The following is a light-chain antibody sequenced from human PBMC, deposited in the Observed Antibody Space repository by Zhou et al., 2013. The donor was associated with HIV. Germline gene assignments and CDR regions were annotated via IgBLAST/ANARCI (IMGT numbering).Light chain of an antibody. J-gene: IGKJ2*01. CDR2: GGS. CDR3: HHYGTAPFT. V-gene: IGKV3-20*01. Sequence: EIVLTQSPGTLSLSPGERATLSCRASQSVSSSYLAWYQQRPGQTPRLVIYGGSSRATAIPDRFSGSVSGTDFTLTISRLEPEDFAVYYCHHYGTAPFTFGQGTKLEIK. CDR1: QSVSSSY.